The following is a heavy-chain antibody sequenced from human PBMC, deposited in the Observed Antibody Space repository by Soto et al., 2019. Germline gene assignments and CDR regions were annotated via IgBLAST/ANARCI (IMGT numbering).Heavy chain of an antibody. V-gene: IGHV4-31*03. J-gene: IGHJ5*02. CDR3: ARDSPITMVGPVQNWFDP. Sequence: QVQLQESGPGLVKPSETLSLTCTVSGGSISSGGYYWSWIRQHPGKGLEWIGYIYYSGSTYYNPSLKSRVTISVDTSKNQFSLKLSSVTAADTAIYYCARDSPITMVGPVQNWFDPWGQGTLVNVSS. D-gene: IGHD3-10*01. CDR1: GGSISSGGYY. CDR2: IYYSGST.